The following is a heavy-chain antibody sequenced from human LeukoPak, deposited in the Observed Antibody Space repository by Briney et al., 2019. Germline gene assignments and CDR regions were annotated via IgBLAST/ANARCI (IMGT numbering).Heavy chain of an antibody. J-gene: IGHJ3*02. CDR1: GYTFTTYL. V-gene: IGHV1-2*02. CDR2: INPYSGDT. Sequence: ASVKVSCKTSGYTFTTYLIHGVRQAPGQGLEWMGGINPYSGDTKYAQKFQGRVTMTRDTSISTAYMELSRLMSDDTAVYYCARYWAEPAATDDAFDIWGQGTMVVVSS. CDR3: ARYWAEPAATDDAFDI. D-gene: IGHD2-15*01.